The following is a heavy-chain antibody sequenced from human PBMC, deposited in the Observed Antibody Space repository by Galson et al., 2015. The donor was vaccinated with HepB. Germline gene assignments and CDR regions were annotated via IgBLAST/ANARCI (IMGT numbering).Heavy chain of an antibody. V-gene: IGHV3-11*06. CDR2: ISSSSSYT. CDR1: GFTFSDYY. D-gene: IGHD3-22*01. Sequence: SLRLSCAASGFTFSDYYMSWIRQAPGKGLEWVSYISSSSSYTNYADSVKGRFTISRDNAKNSLYLQMNSLRAEDTAVYYCARVVREYYYDSSGYSTVYYFDYWGQGTLVTVSS. CDR3: ARVVREYYYDSSGYSTVYYFDY. J-gene: IGHJ4*02.